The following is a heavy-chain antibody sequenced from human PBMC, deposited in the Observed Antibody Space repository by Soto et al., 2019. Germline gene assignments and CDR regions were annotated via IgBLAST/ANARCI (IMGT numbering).Heavy chain of an antibody. CDR3: ARGVYGDYRFDL. Sequence: QVQLQESGPGLVKPSETLSLTCTVSGGSVSSPHYYWSWVRQSPGKGLEYIGYIYYSGSTNYNPSLKSRVTISVDTSNNQFSLKLSSVTAADTAVYYCARGVYGDYRFDLWGQGTLVTVSS. CDR2: IYYSGST. J-gene: IGHJ4*02. CDR1: GGSVSSPHYY. D-gene: IGHD4-17*01. V-gene: IGHV4-61*01.